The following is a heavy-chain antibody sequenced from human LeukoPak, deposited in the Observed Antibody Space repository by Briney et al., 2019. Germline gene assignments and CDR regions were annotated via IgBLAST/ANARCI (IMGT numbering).Heavy chain of an antibody. CDR3: ADRGIFEAPDY. V-gene: IGHV3-74*03. Sequence: PGGSLRLSCAASGFTFSSYWMHWVRHAPGKGLVWVSRINSDGSSTAYADSVKGRFTISRDNSKNTLYLQMNSLRAEDSAVYYCADRGIFEAPDYWGQGTLVTVSS. D-gene: IGHD3-3*01. CDR1: GFTFSSYW. CDR2: INSDGSST. J-gene: IGHJ4*02.